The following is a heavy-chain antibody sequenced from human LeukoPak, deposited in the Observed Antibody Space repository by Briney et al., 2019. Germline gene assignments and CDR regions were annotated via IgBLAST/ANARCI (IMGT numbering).Heavy chain of an antibody. D-gene: IGHD3-3*01. CDR1: GYTFTGYY. CDR3: ARDLWTFWSGYYWAY. V-gene: IGHV1-2*02. J-gene: IGHJ4*02. Sequence: ASVKVSCKASGYTFTGYYMHWVRQAPGQGLEWMGWINPNGGGTNYAQKFQGRVTMTRDTSISTAYMELGRLRSDDTAVYYCARDLWTFWSGYYWAYWGQGTLVTVSS. CDR2: INPNGGGT.